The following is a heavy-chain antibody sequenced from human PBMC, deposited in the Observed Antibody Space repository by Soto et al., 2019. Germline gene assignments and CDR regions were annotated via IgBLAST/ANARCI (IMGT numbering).Heavy chain of an antibody. CDR2: ICYDGSNK. D-gene: IGHD3-10*01. V-gene: IGHV3-33*01. CDR1: GFTFSSYG. J-gene: IGHJ6*03. CDR3: ARDGLLWFGELSFRKHDYYYYYMDV. Sequence: QVQLVESGGGVVQPGRSLRLSCAASGFTFSSYGMHWVRQAPGKGLEWVAVICYDGSNKYYADSVKGRFTISRDNSKNTLYQQMNSLRAEDTAVYYCARDGLLWFGELSFRKHDYYYYYMDVLGKGTTVTVSS.